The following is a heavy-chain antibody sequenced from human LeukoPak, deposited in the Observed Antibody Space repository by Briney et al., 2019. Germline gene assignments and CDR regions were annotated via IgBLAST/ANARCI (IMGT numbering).Heavy chain of an antibody. CDR3: ARRGTLCLGGMCYYNYYMDV. CDR2: ISSNGGST. V-gene: IGHV3-64*01. Sequence: GGSLRLSCAASGFTFSSYAMHWVRQAPGKGLEYVSAISSNGGSTYYANSVKGRFTISRDNSKNTLYLQMGSLRAEDMAVYYCARRGTLCLGGMCYYNYYMDVWGKGTTVTISS. D-gene: IGHD3-10*02. CDR1: GFTFSSYA. J-gene: IGHJ6*03.